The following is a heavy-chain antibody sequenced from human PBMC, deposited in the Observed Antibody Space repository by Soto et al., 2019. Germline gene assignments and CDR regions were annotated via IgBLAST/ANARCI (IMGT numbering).Heavy chain of an antibody. Sequence: GGSLRLSCTASGFTFSTYAMSWVRQAPGKGLECLSGISGRGDATHYADSVKGRFTISRDNSKNTVYLQMNRLRVEDTALYYCAKEVTSCCYPGFDSWGQGTLVTVSS. V-gene: IGHV3-23*01. CDR1: GFTFSTYA. CDR3: AKEVTSCCYPGFDS. J-gene: IGHJ4*02. D-gene: IGHD2-2*01. CDR2: ISGRGDAT.